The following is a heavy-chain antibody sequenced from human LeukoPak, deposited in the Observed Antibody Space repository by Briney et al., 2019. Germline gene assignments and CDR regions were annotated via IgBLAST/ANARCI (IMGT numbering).Heavy chain of an antibody. J-gene: IGHJ4*02. V-gene: IGHV4-61*02. D-gene: IGHD1-26*01. CDR1: GGSISSCSYY. CDR3: ARLGLSESYYY. CDR2: IYTGGST. Sequence: SETLSLTCTVSGGSISSCSYYWSWIRQPAGKGLEWIGRIYTGGSTNYNPSLKSRVTISVDTSKNQFSLNLNSVTAADTAVYYCARLGLSESYYYWGQGTLVTVSS.